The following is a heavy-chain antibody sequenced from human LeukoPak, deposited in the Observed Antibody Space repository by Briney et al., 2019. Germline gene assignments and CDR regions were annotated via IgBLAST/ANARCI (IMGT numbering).Heavy chain of an antibody. CDR1: GFTLWSYS. V-gene: IGHV3-21*06. Sequence: GGSLRLSCAVSGFTLWSYSMFWVRRVPGKGLEWVSFIISSNSYTHYADSVKGRFTISRDNGQNSLYLQMNSLRAEDTAMYYSVKDGSGSRGGTNWLDSWGQGTLVTVSS. J-gene: IGHJ5*01. D-gene: IGHD3-22*01. CDR2: IISSNSYT. CDR3: VKDGSGSRGGTNWLDS.